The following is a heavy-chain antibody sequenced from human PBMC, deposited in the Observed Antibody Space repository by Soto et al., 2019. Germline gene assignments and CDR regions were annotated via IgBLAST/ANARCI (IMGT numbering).Heavy chain of an antibody. CDR1: GGTFSSYA. D-gene: IGHD3-22*01. J-gene: IGHJ3*02. Sequence: QVQLVQSGAEVKKPGSSVKVSCKASGGTFSSYAISWVRQAPGQGLEWMGGIIPIFGTANYAQKFQGRVTITADESTSTAYMELSSLRSADTAVYYCARGVAGRGYYYDSRGEAFDIWGQGTMVTVSS. CDR2: IIPIFGTA. V-gene: IGHV1-69*01. CDR3: ARGVAGRGYYYDSRGEAFDI.